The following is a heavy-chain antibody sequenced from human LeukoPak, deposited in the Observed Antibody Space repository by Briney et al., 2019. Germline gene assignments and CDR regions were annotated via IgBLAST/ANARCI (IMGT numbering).Heavy chain of an antibody. CDR2: IYDGGNT. Sequence: PGGSLRLSCAASGFTVSNKYMSWVRQAPGKGLECVSVIYDGGNTYYADPVKGRFTISRDNSKNTLYLQMNSLRAEDTAVYYCARGGASELYYFDYWGQGTLVTVSS. D-gene: IGHD2-15*01. V-gene: IGHV3-53*01. CDR1: GFTVSNKY. J-gene: IGHJ4*02. CDR3: ARGGASELYYFDY.